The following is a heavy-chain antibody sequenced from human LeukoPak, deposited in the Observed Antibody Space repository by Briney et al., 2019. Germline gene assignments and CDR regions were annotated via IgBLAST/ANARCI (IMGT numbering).Heavy chain of an antibody. V-gene: IGHV3-23*01. CDR3: AKDLSGSGSYYPLDY. Sequence: GGSLRLSCAASGFTFSSYALSWVRQAPGKGLEWVSAVDGRGSSTYYADSVKGRFTISRDNSNNTLYLQMNSLRAEDTAEYYCAKDLSGSGSYYPLDYWGQGTLVTVSS. J-gene: IGHJ4*02. D-gene: IGHD3-10*01. CDR2: VDGRGSST. CDR1: GFTFSSYA.